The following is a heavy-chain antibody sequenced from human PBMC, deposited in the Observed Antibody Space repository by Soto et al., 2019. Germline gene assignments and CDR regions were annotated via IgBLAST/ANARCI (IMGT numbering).Heavy chain of an antibody. J-gene: IGHJ3*02. V-gene: IGHV1-69*01. CDR1: GGTFSSYA. CDR3: ARDHRVRLRLVELSLPDAFDI. Sequence: QVQLVQSGAEVKKPGSSVKVSCKASGGTFSSYAISWVRQAPGQGLEWMGGVIPIFGTANYAQKFQGRVTITADESTSIAYMGLSSPRSEETAMYYCARDHRVRLRLVELSLPDAFDIWGQGTMVTVSS. D-gene: IGHD3-16*02. CDR2: VIPIFGTA.